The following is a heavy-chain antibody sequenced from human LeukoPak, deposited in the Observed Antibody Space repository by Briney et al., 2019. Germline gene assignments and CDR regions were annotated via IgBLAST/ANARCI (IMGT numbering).Heavy chain of an antibody. Sequence: SETLSLTCTVSGGSISSYYWSWIRQPAGKGLEWIGRIYTSGSTNYNPSLKSRVTMSVDTSKNQFSLKLSSVTAADTAVYYCARDICSGGSCYSASWGQRTLVTVSS. CDR1: GGSISSYY. D-gene: IGHD2-15*01. J-gene: IGHJ5*02. CDR3: ARDICSGGSCYSAS. V-gene: IGHV4-4*07. CDR2: IYTSGST.